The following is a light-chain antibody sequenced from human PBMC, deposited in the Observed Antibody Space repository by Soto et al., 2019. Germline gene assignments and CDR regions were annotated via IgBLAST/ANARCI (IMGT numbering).Light chain of an antibody. CDR3: QQYGSSSWT. CDR2: GAS. CDR1: QSVSSSY. Sequence: EIVLTQSPGTLSLYPGERATLSCRASQSVSSSYLAWYQQKPGQAPRLLIYGASSRATGIPDRFSGSGSGTDFTLTISRLEPEDFAVYYCQQYGSSSWTFGQGTQVDIK. J-gene: IGKJ1*01. V-gene: IGKV3-20*01.